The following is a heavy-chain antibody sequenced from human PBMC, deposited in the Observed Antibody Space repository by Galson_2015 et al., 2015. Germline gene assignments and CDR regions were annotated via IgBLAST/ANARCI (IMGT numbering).Heavy chain of an antibody. Sequence: SVKVSCKASGGTFSSYAISWVRQAPGQGLEWMGGLIPIFGTANYAQKFQGRVTITADESTSTAYMELSSLRSEDTAVYYCAREPSMITFGGVIAAGHYGGQGTLVTVSS. D-gene: IGHD3-16*02. J-gene: IGHJ4*02. CDR2: LIPIFGTA. CDR1: GGTFSSYA. CDR3: AREPSMITFGGVIAAGHY. V-gene: IGHV1-69*01.